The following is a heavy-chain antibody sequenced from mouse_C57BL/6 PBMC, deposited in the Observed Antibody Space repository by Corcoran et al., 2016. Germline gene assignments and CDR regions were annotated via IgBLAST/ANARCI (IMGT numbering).Heavy chain of an antibody. Sequence: EVQLQQSGPELVKPGASVKISCKASGYTFTDYYMNWVKQSHGKSLEWIGDINPNNGGTSYNQKFKGKATLTVDKSSSTAYMELRSLTSEDSAVYYCARGYYDRAWFAYWGQGTLVTVSA. CDR3: ARGYYDRAWFAY. CDR1: GYTFTDYY. J-gene: IGHJ3*01. V-gene: IGHV1-26*01. D-gene: IGHD2-4*01. CDR2: INPNNGGT.